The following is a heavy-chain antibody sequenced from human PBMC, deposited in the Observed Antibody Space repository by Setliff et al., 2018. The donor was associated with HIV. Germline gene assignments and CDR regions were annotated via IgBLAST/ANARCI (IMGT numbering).Heavy chain of an antibody. V-gene: IGHV3-66*04. CDR2: IYSDDYT. CDR3: ARRAYCSSTTCFDN. D-gene: IGHD2-2*01. J-gene: IGHJ4*02. Sequence: PSETLSLTCDVSGVSISDNNWWSWVRQAPGKGLEWVSIIYSDDYTKYADSLKGRFTISRDTSKNTLYLQMNSLRAEDTAVYYCARRAYCSSTTCFDNWGQGTLVTVSS. CDR1: GVSISDNN.